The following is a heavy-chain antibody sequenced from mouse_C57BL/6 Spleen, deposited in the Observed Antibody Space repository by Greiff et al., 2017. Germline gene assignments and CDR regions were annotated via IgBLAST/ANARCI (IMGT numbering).Heavy chain of an antibody. CDR2: INPNNGGT. CDR3: ARYDYYGSSYVGYFDV. D-gene: IGHD1-1*01. CDR1: GYTFTDYN. J-gene: IGHJ1*03. Sequence: VQLQQSGPELVKPGASVKMSCKASGYTFTDYNMHWVKQSHGKSLEWIGYINPNNGGTSYNQKFKGKATLTVNKSSSTAYMELRSLTSEDSAVYYCARYDYYGSSYVGYFDVWGTGTTVTVSS. V-gene: IGHV1-22*01.